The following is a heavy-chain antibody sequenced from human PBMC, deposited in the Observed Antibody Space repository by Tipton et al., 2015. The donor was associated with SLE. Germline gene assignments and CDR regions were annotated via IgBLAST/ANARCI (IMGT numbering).Heavy chain of an antibody. D-gene: IGHD3-9*01. CDR1: GGSISSEY. J-gene: IGHJ5*02. Sequence: TLSLTCTVSGGSISSEYWSWLRQPAGKGLEWIGRVSPSGGTNYNPSLKSRVTMSVDTSKNQFSLNLSSLTAADTAVYYCVRDKWGEYYPSTGYFWSFDPWGQGILVTVSS. CDR2: VSPSGGT. V-gene: IGHV4-4*07. CDR3: VRDKWGEYYPSTGYFWSFDP.